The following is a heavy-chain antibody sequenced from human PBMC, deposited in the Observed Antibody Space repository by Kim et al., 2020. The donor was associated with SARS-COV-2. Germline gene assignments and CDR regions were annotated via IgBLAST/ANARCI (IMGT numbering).Heavy chain of an antibody. Sequence: SETLSLTCTVSGGSISSGSYYWSWIRQPAGKGLEWIGRIYTSGSTNYNPSLKSRVTISVDTSKNQFSLKLSSVTAADTAVYYCARDAPGYFDWLPTPFDPWGQGTLVTVSS. D-gene: IGHD3-9*01. CDR1: GGSISSGSYY. CDR2: IYTSGST. J-gene: IGHJ5*02. V-gene: IGHV4-61*02. CDR3: ARDAPGYFDWLPTPFDP.